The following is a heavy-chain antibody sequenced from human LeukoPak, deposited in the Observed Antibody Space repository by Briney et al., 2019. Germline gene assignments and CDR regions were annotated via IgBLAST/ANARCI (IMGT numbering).Heavy chain of an antibody. CDR1: GGSISSSSYY. CDR2: IYYSGST. CDR3: ARDNYYGSGATFDI. J-gene: IGHJ3*02. V-gene: IGHV4-39*07. Sequence: SETLSLTCTVSGGSISSSSYYWGWIRQPPGKGLEWIGGIYYSGSTYYNPSLKSRVTISVDKSKNQFSLKLSSVTAADTAVYYCARDNYYGSGATFDIWGQGTMVTVSS. D-gene: IGHD3-10*01.